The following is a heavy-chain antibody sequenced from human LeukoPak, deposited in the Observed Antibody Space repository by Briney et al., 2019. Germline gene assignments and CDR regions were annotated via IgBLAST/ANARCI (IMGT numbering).Heavy chain of an antibody. Sequence: SETLSLTCTVSGGSIGSYYWSWIRQPPGKGLEWIGYIYYSGSTNYNPSLKSRVTISVDTSKNQFSLKLSSVTAADTAVYYCARGVFVGATFRYPFDYWGQGTLVTVSS. CDR3: ARGVFVGATFRYPFDY. D-gene: IGHD1-26*01. V-gene: IGHV4-59*12. J-gene: IGHJ4*02. CDR2: IYYSGST. CDR1: GGSIGSYY.